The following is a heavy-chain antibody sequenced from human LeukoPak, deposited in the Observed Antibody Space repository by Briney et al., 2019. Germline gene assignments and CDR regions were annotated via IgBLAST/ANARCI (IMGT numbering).Heavy chain of an antibody. CDR1: GGSISSYY. D-gene: IGHD4-11*01. CDR2: IYYSGST. CDR3: ARHSQYQWFDP. V-gene: IGHV4-59*08. J-gene: IGHJ5*02. Sequence: PSETLSLTCTVSGGSISSYYWSWIRQPPGKGLERIGYIYYSGSTNYNPSLKSRVTISVDTSKNQFSLKLSSVTAADTAVYYYARHSQYQWFDPWGQGTLVTVSS.